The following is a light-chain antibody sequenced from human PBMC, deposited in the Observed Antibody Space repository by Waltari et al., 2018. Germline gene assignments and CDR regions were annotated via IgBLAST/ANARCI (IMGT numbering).Light chain of an antibody. V-gene: IGKV2-28*01. J-gene: IGKJ4*01. Sequence: DIVMTQSPLSLPVTPGETASISCRSSRSLLQSNGYNYLDWYLQKPGQSPQLLIYLGSNRASGVPDRFSGSGSGTDFTLKISRVEAEDVGVYYCMQALQLPVTFGGGTKVEIK. CDR2: LGS. CDR3: MQALQLPVT. CDR1: RSLLQSNGYNY.